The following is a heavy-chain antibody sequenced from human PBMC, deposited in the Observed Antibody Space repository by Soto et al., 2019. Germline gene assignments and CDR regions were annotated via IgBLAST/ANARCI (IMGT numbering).Heavy chain of an antibody. CDR1: GFTVSGIY. V-gene: IGHV3-53*02. CDR3: ARVEPTPWYFDL. J-gene: IGHJ2*01. Sequence: EVQLVETGGGLIQPGGSLRLSCAVSGFTVSGIYLSWVRQAPGMGLEWVSIVYSGDSTFYAESVRGRFTISRDSSRNTVHLQISTLRREDTAVYYCARVEPTPWYFDLWGRGTPVTVSS. CDR2: VYSGDST. D-gene: IGHD1-26*01.